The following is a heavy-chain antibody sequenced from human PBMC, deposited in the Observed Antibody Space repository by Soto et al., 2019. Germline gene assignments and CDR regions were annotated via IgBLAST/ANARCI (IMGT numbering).Heavy chain of an antibody. V-gene: IGHV4-4*02. CDR2: IYHSGST. D-gene: IGHD2-2*01. CDR3: ARVRGRIVVVPAAMGGAFDI. CDR1: GGSISSSNW. J-gene: IGHJ3*02. Sequence: QVQLQESGPGLVKPSGTLSLTCAVSGGSISSSNWWRWVRQPPGKGLEWIGEIYHSGSTNYNPSLNCRVTLSVDKSKNQFSLKLSCVTAADTAVYDCARVRGRIVVVPAAMGGAFDIWGQGTMVTVSS.